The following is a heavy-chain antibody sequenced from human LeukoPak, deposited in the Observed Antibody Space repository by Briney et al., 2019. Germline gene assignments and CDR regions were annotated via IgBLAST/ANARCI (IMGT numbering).Heavy chain of an antibody. Sequence: PSETLSLTCTVSGGSISSSSYYWGWIRQPQGKGLEWIVSIYYSGSTYHNPTLKSRVTISVDTSKNQFALKLSSVTAADTAVYYCARPVQYSSPNWFDPWGQGTLVTVSS. CDR2: IYYSGST. CDR3: ARPVQYSSPNWFDP. D-gene: IGHD6-19*01. J-gene: IGHJ5*02. CDR1: GGSISSSSYY. V-gene: IGHV4-39*01.